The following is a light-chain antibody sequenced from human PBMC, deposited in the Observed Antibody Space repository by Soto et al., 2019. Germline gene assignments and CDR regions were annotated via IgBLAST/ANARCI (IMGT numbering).Light chain of an antibody. J-gene: IGKJ4*01. CDR3: QQLNNYPLT. CDR1: QGIGSY. V-gene: IGKV1-9*01. Sequence: DIQLTQSPSFLSASLGDRVTITCRASQGIGSYLAWYQQKPGKAPRLLIYAASTLQSGVPSRFSGSGSDTEFTLTISSLQPEDFATYYCQQLNNYPLTFGGGTKVDIQ. CDR2: AAS.